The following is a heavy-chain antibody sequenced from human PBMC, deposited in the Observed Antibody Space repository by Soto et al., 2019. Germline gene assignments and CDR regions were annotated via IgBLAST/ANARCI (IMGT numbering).Heavy chain of an antibody. CDR3: ARDHRGVVVVAATKYYYYMDV. Sequence: GGSLRLSCAASGFTFSSYSMNWVRQAPGKGLEWVSSISSSSSYIYYADSVKGRFTISRDNAKNSLYLQMNSLRAEDTAVYYCARDHRGVVVVAATKYYYYMDVWGKGTTVTVSS. J-gene: IGHJ6*03. D-gene: IGHD2-15*01. V-gene: IGHV3-21*01. CDR1: GFTFSSYS. CDR2: ISSSSSYI.